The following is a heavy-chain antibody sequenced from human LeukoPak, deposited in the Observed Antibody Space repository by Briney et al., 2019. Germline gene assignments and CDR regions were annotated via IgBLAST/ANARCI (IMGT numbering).Heavy chain of an antibody. CDR3: ARDFPPGGASAFDI. Sequence: ASVKVSCKASGYTFTSYAMNWVRQAPGQGLEWMGWINTNTGNPTYAQGFTGRFVFSLDTSVSTAYLQISSLKAEDTAVYYCARDFPPGGASAFDIWGQGTMVTVSS. V-gene: IGHV7-4-1*02. CDR1: GYTFTSYA. CDR2: INTNTGNP. J-gene: IGHJ3*02. D-gene: IGHD3-16*01.